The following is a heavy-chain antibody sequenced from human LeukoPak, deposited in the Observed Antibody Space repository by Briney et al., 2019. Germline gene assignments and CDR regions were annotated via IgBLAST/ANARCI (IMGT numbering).Heavy chain of an antibody. CDR1: GFTFSSYW. CDR2: IKQDGSEK. CDR3: ASLRSYGSNSALDY. Sequence: PGGSLRLSCVASGFTFSSYWMSWVRQAPGKGLEWVANIKQDGSEKYDVDSVKGRFTISRDNAKNSLYLQMNSLRAEDTAVYYCASLRSYGSNSALDYWGQGTLVTVSS. J-gene: IGHJ4*02. V-gene: IGHV3-7*03. D-gene: IGHD4-23*01.